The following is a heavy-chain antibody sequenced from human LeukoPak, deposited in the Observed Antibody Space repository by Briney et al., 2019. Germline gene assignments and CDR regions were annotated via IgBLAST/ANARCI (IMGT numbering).Heavy chain of an antibody. CDR2: VHSSGGT. CDR3: AGWSGSQGAFQI. D-gene: IGHD3-3*01. Sequence: SETLSLTCSVSGDSISGYSWNWIRQPPGKGLEWIGYVHSSGGTNYNLSLKSRLSISVDTSKKQFSLKMTSVTTADTAFYYCAGWSGSQGAFQIWGQGIMVTVSS. CDR1: GDSISGYS. J-gene: IGHJ3*02. V-gene: IGHV4-59*12.